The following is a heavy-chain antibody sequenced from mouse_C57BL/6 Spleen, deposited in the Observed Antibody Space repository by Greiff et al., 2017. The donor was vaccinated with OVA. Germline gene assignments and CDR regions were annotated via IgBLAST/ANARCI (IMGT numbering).Heavy chain of an antibody. CDR1: GYTFTNYW. J-gene: IGHJ4*01. CDR2: IYPGGGYT. V-gene: IGHV1-63*01. CDR3: ARGTYGSSYAMDY. Sequence: VQLQQSGAELVRPGTSVKMSCKASGYTFTNYWIGWAKQRPGHGLEWIGDIYPGGGYTNYNEKFKGKATLTADKSSSTAYMQFSSLTSEDSAIDYCARGTYGSSYAMDYWGQGTSVTVAS. D-gene: IGHD1-1*01.